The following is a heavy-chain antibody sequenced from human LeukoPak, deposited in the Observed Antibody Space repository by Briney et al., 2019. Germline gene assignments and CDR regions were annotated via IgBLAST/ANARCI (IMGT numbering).Heavy chain of an antibody. Sequence: GGSLRLSCAASGFTFDDYGMSWVRQAPGKGLEWVSGINWNGGSTGYADSVKGRFTISRDNAKNSLYLQMNSLRAEDTAVYYCAASGSYSGDDPWGQGTLVTVSS. CDR2: INWNGGST. V-gene: IGHV3-20*04. J-gene: IGHJ5*02. CDR1: GFTFDDYG. D-gene: IGHD1-26*01. CDR3: AASGSYSGDDP.